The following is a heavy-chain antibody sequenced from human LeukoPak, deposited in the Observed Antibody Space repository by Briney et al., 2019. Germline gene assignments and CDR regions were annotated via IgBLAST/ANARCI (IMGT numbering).Heavy chain of an antibody. CDR1: GYSISSGYY. CDR3: ARSHYDSSGYYYY. J-gene: IGHJ4*02. V-gene: IGHV4-38-2*01. D-gene: IGHD3-22*01. CDR2: SHTGIT. Sequence: PETLSLTCAVSGYSISSGYYWGWIRQPPGKGLEWIGISHTGITYYNPSLKSRVTISLDTTRNQFSLNLTSVTAADTAVYYCARSHYDSSGYYYYWGQGTLVTVSS.